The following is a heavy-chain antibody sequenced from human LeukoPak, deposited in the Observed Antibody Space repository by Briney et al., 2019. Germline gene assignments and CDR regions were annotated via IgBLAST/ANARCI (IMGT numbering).Heavy chain of an antibody. CDR1: GGSISSYY. CDR2: INHSGST. CDR3: ASVYSGSYGY. D-gene: IGHD1-26*01. V-gene: IGHV4-34*01. J-gene: IGHJ4*02. Sequence: PSETLSLTCTVSGGSISSYYWSWIRQPPGKGLEWIGEINHSGSTNYNPSLKSRVTISVDTSKNQFSLKLSSVTAADTAVYYCASVYSGSYGYWGQGTLVTVSS.